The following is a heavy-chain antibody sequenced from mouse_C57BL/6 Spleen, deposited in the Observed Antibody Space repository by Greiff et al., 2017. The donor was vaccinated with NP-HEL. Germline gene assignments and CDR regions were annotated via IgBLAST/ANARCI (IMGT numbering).Heavy chain of an antibody. CDR1: GFSLTSYA. Sequence: QVQLKESGPGLVAPSQSLSITCTVSGFSLTSYAISWVRQPPGKGLEWLGVIWTGGGTNYNSALKTRLSISKDNSKSQVFLKMNSLQTDDTARYYCARKRYYGSSYGYWYFDVWGTGTTVTVSS. J-gene: IGHJ1*03. D-gene: IGHD1-1*01. V-gene: IGHV2-9-1*01. CDR3: ARKRYYGSSYGYWYFDV. CDR2: IWTGGGT.